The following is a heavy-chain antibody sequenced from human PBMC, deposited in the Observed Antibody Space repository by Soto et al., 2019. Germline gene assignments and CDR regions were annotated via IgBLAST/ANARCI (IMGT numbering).Heavy chain of an antibody. CDR3: ARTEYYSSGYCYWYFGF. V-gene: IGHV1-69*06. J-gene: IGHJ2*01. CDR2: IIPIFGTA. Sequence: WASVKVSCKASEDTFRNYAISWVRQAPGQGLEWMGGIIPIFGTANYAQKFQGRVTITADTSANTAYLELSSLRSEDTAVYYCARTEYYSSGYCYWYFGFWGRGTLVTVSS. D-gene: IGHD3-22*01. CDR1: EDTFRNYA.